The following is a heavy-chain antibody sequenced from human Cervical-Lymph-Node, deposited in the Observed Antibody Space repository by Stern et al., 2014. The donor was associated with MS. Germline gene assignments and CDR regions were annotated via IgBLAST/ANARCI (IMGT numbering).Heavy chain of an antibody. CDR3: AKAVGAHNWFDP. V-gene: IGHV3-30*18. CDR2: ISYDGSDK. Sequence: VQLVESGGGVVQPGRSLRLSCAASGFIFKNYGMHWVRQAPGKGLAVVAVISYDGSDKYYADSVKGRFTISRDNSKNTLYLQMSSLKSEDMAVYYCAKAVGAHNWFDPWGQGTLVTVSS. CDR1: GFIFKNYG. D-gene: IGHD1-26*01. J-gene: IGHJ5*02.